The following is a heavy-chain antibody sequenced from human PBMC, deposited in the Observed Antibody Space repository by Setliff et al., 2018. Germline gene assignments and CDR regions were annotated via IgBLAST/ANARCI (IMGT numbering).Heavy chain of an antibody. Sequence: SVKVSCKASGYTFTSYGISWVRQAPGQGLEWMGWISAYNGNTNYAQKLQGRVTMTTDTSTSTAYMELRSLRSDDTAVYYCARAPAYSSTPGSYAFDIWGQGTMVTVSS. V-gene: IGHV1-18*01. CDR1: GYTFTSYG. CDR2: ISAYNGNT. D-gene: IGHD6-13*01. CDR3: ARAPAYSSTPGSYAFDI. J-gene: IGHJ3*02.